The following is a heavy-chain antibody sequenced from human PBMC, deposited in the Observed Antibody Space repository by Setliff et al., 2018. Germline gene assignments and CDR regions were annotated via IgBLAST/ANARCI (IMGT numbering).Heavy chain of an antibody. V-gene: IGHV4-39*07. D-gene: IGHD5-12*01. J-gene: IGHJ4*02. Sequence: PSETLSLTCTVSGGSISSNSHYWGWIRQPPGKGLEWIGSIHYSGSTNQNPSLKSRVTISVDTSKNQFSLKMSSMTAADTAVYYCARFLNPRDGYQNSPGFDFWGQGTLVTVSS. CDR3: ARFLNPRDGYQNSPGFDF. CDR2: IHYSGST. CDR1: GGSISSNSHY.